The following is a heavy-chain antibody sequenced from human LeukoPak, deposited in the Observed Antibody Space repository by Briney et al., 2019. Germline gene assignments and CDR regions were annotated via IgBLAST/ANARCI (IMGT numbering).Heavy chain of an antibody. CDR2: IKQDGSEK. CDR3: ARVGRYSYAHNS. J-gene: IGHJ4*02. D-gene: IGHD5-18*01. V-gene: IGHV3-7*01. Sequence: GGSLRLSCAASGFTFRDYSDYWMSWVRQAPGKGLEWVANIKQDGSEKYYVDFVKGRFTISRDNAKNSLFLQMNSLRAEDTAVYYCARVGRYSYAHNSWGQGTLVTVSS. CDR1: GFTFRDYSDYW.